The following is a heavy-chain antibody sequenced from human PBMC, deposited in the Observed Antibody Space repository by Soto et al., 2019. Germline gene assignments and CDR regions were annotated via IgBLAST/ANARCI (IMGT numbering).Heavy chain of an antibody. J-gene: IGHJ6*02. Sequence: QVQLQESGPGLMKPSQTLSLTCTVSGGSISSGGYYWTWIRQHPGKGLEWIGYNYYSGITYYNPSLKSRVTISLDPSKNQFSLKLSSVTAADTAVYYCARGSSIAGLYYGMDVWGQGTTVTVSS. CDR3: ARGSSIAGLYYGMDV. CDR2: NYYSGIT. CDR1: GGSISSGGYY. D-gene: IGHD6-6*01. V-gene: IGHV4-31*03.